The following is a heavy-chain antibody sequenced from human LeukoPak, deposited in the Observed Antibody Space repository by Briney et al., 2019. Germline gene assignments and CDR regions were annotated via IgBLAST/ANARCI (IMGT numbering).Heavy chain of an antibody. V-gene: IGHV1-69*13. D-gene: IGHD2-15*01. J-gene: IGHJ4*02. CDR2: IIPIFGTA. CDR3: ARLGVVVADKFDY. CDR1: GGTFSSCA. Sequence: ASVKVSCKASGGTFSSCAISWVRQAPGQGLEWMGGIIPIFGTANCAQKFQGRVTITADESTSTAYMELSSLRSEDTAVYYCARLGVVVADKFDYWGQGTLVTVSS.